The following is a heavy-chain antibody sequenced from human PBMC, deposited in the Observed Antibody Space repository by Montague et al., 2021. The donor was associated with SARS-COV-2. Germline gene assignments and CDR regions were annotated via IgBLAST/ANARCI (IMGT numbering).Heavy chain of an antibody. CDR3: VRDPAPSGSGTFYDD. CDR2: VYYSRSS. J-gene: IGHJ4*02. Sequence: SETLSLTCTVSGASVSHDFWTWIRQPPGKGLEWIGYVYYSRSSSYNPSXXCRVSIAVDTSKNQFSLRLSTVTAADTAIYYCVRDPAPSGSGTFYDDWGQGTLVAVSS. CDR1: GASVSHDF. V-gene: IGHV4-59*02. D-gene: IGHD1-26*01.